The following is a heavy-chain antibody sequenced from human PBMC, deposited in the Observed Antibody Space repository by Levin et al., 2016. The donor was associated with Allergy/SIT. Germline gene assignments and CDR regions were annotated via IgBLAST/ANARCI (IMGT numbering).Heavy chain of an antibody. J-gene: IGHJ5*02. V-gene: IGHV1-3*01. Sequence: ASVKVSCKVSGDSFSNYVMNWVRLAPGQSFEWMGWIHPNSGNTKYSQKFQGRVTITRDTSASTGYMEVSSLRSEDTAVYYCATSTGYPNEAWGNWFDPWGQGTLVTVSS. CDR3: ATSTGYPNEAWGNWFDP. D-gene: IGHD3-22*01. CDR2: IHPNSGNT. CDR1: GDSFSNYV.